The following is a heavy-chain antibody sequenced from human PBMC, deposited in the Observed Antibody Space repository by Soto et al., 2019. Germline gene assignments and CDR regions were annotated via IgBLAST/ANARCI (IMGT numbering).Heavy chain of an antibody. J-gene: IGHJ5*02. CDR1: AITLSDAW. CDR3: TTGGVLP. CDR2: IKSKEDSGAI. Sequence: VESGGGLAKPGGSLRLSCATSAITLSDAWMNWVRQAPGKGLEWIGRIKSKEDSGAIDYTASVKGRFTISRDDSENTLYLQMNSLNTEDTGVYYCTTGGVLPWGQGTLVTVSS. V-gene: IGHV3-15*01.